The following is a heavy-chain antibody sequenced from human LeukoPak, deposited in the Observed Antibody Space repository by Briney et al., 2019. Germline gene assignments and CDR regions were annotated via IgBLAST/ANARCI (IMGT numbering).Heavy chain of an antibody. Sequence: SETLSPTCTVSGGSISSSNYYWGWIRQPPGKGLEWIGNIYYSGSTYYNPSLKSRVTISVDTSKNQFSLKLSSVTAADTAVYYCAREGGGIVDYWGQGTLVTVSS. D-gene: IGHD3-16*01. J-gene: IGHJ4*02. V-gene: IGHV4-39*07. CDR2: IYYSGST. CDR3: AREGGGIVDY. CDR1: GGSISSSNYY.